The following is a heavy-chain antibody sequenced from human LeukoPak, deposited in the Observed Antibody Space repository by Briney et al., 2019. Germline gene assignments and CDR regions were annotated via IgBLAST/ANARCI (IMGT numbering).Heavy chain of an antibody. CDR2: ISGSGGIT. D-gene: IGHD2-21*02. CDR1: GFTFSSYA. V-gene: IGHV3-23*01. CDR3: AKNVGFCGGDCYPFDAFDI. Sequence: PGGSLRLSCAASGFTFSSYAMSWVRQAPGKGLEWVSAISGSGGITYSADSVKGRFTISRDNSENTLYLQLISLRAEDTAIYYCAKNVGFCGGDCYPFDAFDIWGQGTMVTISS. J-gene: IGHJ3*02.